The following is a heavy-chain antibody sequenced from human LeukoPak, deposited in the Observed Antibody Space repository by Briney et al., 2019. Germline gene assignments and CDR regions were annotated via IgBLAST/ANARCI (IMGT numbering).Heavy chain of an antibody. CDR3: ARSSYSSSFYNWFDP. Sequence: GGSLRLSCAASEFTFDDYGMSWVRQAPGKGLEWVSGINWNGGSTGYADSVKGRFTISRDNAKNSLYLQMNSLRAEDTALYYCARSSYSSSFYNWFDPWGQGTLVTVSS. D-gene: IGHD6-6*01. V-gene: IGHV3-20*04. CDR2: INWNGGST. CDR1: EFTFDDYG. J-gene: IGHJ5*02.